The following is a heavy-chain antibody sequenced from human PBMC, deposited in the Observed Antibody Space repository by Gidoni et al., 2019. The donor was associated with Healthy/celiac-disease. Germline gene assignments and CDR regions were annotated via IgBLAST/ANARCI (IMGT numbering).Heavy chain of an antibody. Sequence: QVQLQESGPGLVKPSQTLSLTCTVSGGSISSGGYYGSWIRQHPGKGLEWIGYIYYSGSTYYNPSLKSRVTISVDTSKNQFSLKLSSVTAADTAVYYCARDRLGGFLEFDYWGQGTLVTVSS. J-gene: IGHJ4*02. CDR2: IYYSGST. CDR3: ARDRLGGFLEFDY. V-gene: IGHV4-31*03. D-gene: IGHD3-3*01. CDR1: GGSISSGGYY.